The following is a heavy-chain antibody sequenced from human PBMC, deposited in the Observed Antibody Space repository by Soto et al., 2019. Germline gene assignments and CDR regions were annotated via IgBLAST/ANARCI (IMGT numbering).Heavy chain of an antibody. CDR2: ISYGGSNK. CDR3: ERVVVPAANAEFYCYDGMDV. V-gene: IGHV3-30-3*01. D-gene: IGHD2-2*01. J-gene: IGHJ6*02. Sequence: QVQLVESGGGVVQPGRSLRLSCAASGFTFSSYAMHWVRQAPGKGLEWVAVISYGGSNKYYADSVKGRFTISRDNSKNTLYLQMNSQRAEDAVVYYCERVVVPAANAEFYCYDGMDVWGQGTTVTVSS. CDR1: GFTFSSYA.